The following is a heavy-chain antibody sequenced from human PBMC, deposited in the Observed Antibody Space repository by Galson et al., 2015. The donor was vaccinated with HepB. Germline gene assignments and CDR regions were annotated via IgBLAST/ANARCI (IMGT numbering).Heavy chain of an antibody. D-gene: IGHD6-13*01. Sequence: SVKVSCKASGFTFTSSAVQWVRQARGQRLEWIGWIVVGSGNTNYAQKFQERVTITRDMSTSTAYMELSSLRSEDTAVYYCAANGGAAGVTGYYYGMDVWGQGTTVTVSS. CDR2: IVVGSGNT. CDR1: GFTFTSSA. J-gene: IGHJ6*02. V-gene: IGHV1-58*01. CDR3: AANGGAAGVTGYYYGMDV.